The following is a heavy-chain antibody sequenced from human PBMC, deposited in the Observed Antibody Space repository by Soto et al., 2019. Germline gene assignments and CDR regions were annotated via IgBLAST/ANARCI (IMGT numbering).Heavy chain of an antibody. CDR1: GDSISSGGYY. Sequence: QVQLQESGPGLVKPSQTLSLTCTVSGDSISSGGYYWSWIRQHPGKGLEWIGYIYYSGSTYYNPSLKSRVIISVDTSKNQFSVKLSSVTAADTAVYYCARGSTVAAILFDYWGQGTLVTVSS. D-gene: IGHD2-15*01. J-gene: IGHJ4*02. CDR2: IYYSGST. V-gene: IGHV4-31*03. CDR3: ARGSTVAAILFDY.